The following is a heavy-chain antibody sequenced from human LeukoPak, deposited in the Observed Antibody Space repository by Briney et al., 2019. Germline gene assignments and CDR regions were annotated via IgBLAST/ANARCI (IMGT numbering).Heavy chain of an antibody. CDR1: GGSFSGYC. CDR3: ARVMVYARGYFDY. Sequence: SETLSLTCAGYGGSFSGYCWSWIRQPPGKGLDWIGEINHSGSTNYNPSVKSPVTISVDTSKNQCSMKLSSVTAADSGVYYCARVMVYARGYFDYWGQGTLVTVSS. D-gene: IGHD2-8*01. V-gene: IGHV4-34*01. J-gene: IGHJ4*02. CDR2: INHSGST.